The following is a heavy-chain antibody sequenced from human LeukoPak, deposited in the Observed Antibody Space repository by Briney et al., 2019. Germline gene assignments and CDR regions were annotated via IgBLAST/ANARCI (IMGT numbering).Heavy chain of an antibody. CDR1: GGSVSSGSYY. Sequence: SETLSLTCTVSGGSVSSGSYYWSWIRQPPGKGLEWIGYIYYSGSTNYNPSLKSRVTISVDTSQNQFSLKLSSVTAADTAVYYCARDGDSIAESDAFDIWGQGTMVTVSS. CDR3: ARDGDSIAESDAFDI. D-gene: IGHD6-6*01. V-gene: IGHV4-61*01. J-gene: IGHJ3*02. CDR2: IYYSGST.